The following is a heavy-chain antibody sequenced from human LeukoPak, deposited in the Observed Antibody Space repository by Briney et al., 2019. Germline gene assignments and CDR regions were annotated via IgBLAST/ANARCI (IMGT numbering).Heavy chain of an antibody. V-gene: IGHV1-69*13. CDR3: ARGEYDYVWGSYRYFDY. CDR2: IIPIFGTA. J-gene: IGHJ4*02. D-gene: IGHD3-16*02. CDR1: GGTFSSYA. Sequence: ASVKVSCKASGGTFSSYAISWVRQAPGQGLEWMGGIIPIFGTANYAQKFQGRVTITADESTSTAYMELSSLRFEDTAVYYCARGEYDYVWGSYRYFDYWGQGTLVTVSS.